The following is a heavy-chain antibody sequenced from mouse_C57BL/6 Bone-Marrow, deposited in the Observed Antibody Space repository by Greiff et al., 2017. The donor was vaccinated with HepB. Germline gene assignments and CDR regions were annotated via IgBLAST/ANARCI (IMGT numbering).Heavy chain of an antibody. CDR3: ARYSSGPYYFDY. CDR2: INPNNGGT. CDR1: GYTFTDYN. Sequence: VQLKESGPELVKPGASVKIPCKASGYTFTDYNMDWVKQSHGKSLEWIGDINPNNGGTIYNQKFKGKATLTVDKSSSTAYMELRSLTSEDTAVYYCARYSSGPYYFDYWGQGTTLTVSS. J-gene: IGHJ2*01. D-gene: IGHD3-2*02. V-gene: IGHV1-18*01.